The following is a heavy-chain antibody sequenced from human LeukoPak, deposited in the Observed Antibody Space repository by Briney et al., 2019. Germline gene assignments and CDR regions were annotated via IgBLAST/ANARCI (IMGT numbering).Heavy chain of an antibody. D-gene: IGHD2-2*01. Sequence: ASVKVSCKASGYTFTSYGISWVRQAPGQGLGWMGWISAYNGNTNYAQKLRGRVTMTTDTSTSTAYMELRSLRSDDTAVYYCAREYYCSSTSCTYYYYYGMDVWGQGTTVTVSS. V-gene: IGHV1-18*01. J-gene: IGHJ6*02. CDR3: AREYYCSSTSCTYYYYYGMDV. CDR2: ISAYNGNT. CDR1: GYTFTSYG.